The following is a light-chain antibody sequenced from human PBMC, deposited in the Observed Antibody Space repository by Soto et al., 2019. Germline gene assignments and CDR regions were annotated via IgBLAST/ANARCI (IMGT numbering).Light chain of an antibody. CDR1: SSNIGNNY. J-gene: IGLJ3*02. CDR2: DNN. V-gene: IGLV1-51*01. Sequence: QSVLTQPPSVSAAPGQKVTISCSGSSSNIGNNYVSWYQQLPGTAPKLLIYDNNKRPSGIPDRFSGSKSGTSASLTITGLQSDDEAVYYCAAWDDSLNGRGVFGGGTKLTVL. CDR3: AAWDDSLNGRGV.